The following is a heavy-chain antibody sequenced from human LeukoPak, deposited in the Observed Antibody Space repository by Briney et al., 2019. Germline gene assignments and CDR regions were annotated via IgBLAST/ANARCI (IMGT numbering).Heavy chain of an antibody. V-gene: IGHV4-59*01. CDR3: ARWSSSWYSFDY. Sequence: SETLSLTCTVSGGSISSYYWNRIRQPPGKGLEWIGYTSYSGSTNYNPSLKSRVTISVDTSKNQLSLRLSSVTAADTAVYYCARWSSSWYSFDYWGQGTLVTVSS. CDR2: TSYSGST. J-gene: IGHJ4*02. D-gene: IGHD6-13*01. CDR1: GGSISSYY.